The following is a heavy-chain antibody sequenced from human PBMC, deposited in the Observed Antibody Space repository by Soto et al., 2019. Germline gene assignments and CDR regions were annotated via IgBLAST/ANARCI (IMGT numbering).Heavy chain of an antibody. Sequence: GGSLRLSCAASGFAFSSYATHWVRQAPGKGLEWVAVMSYDGSNKYYADSVKGRFTISRDNSKNTLYLQMNSLRAEDTAVYYCARETYYDFWSGPYYGMDVWGQGTTVTVSS. CDR1: GFAFSSYA. CDR3: ARETYYDFWSGPYYGMDV. D-gene: IGHD3-3*01. J-gene: IGHJ6*02. V-gene: IGHV3-30-3*01. CDR2: MSYDGSNK.